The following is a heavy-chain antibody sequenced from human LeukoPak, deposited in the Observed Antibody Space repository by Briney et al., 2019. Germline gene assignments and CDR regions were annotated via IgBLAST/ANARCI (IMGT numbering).Heavy chain of an antibody. CDR1: GGTFSSYA. CDR3: AGASGFQVPNWFDP. D-gene: IGHD3-10*01. CDR2: IIPIFGTA. J-gene: IGHJ5*02. Sequence: SVKVSCKASGGTFSSYAISWVRQAPGQGLEWMGGIIPIFGTANYAQKFQGRVTITTDESTSTPYMELSSLRSEDTAVYYCAGASGFQVPNWFDPWGQGTLVTVSS. V-gene: IGHV1-69*05.